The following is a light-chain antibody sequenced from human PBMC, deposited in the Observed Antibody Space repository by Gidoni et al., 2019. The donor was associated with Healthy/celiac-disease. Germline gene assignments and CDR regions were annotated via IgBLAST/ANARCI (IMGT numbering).Light chain of an antibody. V-gene: IGKV3-11*01. CDR1: QSVSSY. CDR2: DAS. Sequence: DIVLPQSPATLSSSPGERATISCRASQSVSSYLAWYQQKPGQAPRLLIYDASNRATGIPARFSGSGSGTDFTLTISSLEPEDFAFYYCQQRSNWPTFGQGTKVEIK. CDR3: QQRSNWPT. J-gene: IGKJ1*01.